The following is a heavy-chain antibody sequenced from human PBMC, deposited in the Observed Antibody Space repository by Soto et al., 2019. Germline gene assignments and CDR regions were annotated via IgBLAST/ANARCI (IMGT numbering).Heavy chain of an antibody. J-gene: IGHJ6*02. V-gene: IGHV4-31*03. CDR2: IYYSGST. CDR3: ARVDSSGYYGDYYYGMDV. Sequence: SETLSLTCTFSGGSISSGGYYWSWIRQHPGKGLEWNGYIYYSGSTYYNPSLKSRVTISVDTSKNQCSLKLSSVTAADTAVYYCARVDSSGYYGDYYYGMDVWGQGTTVTVSS. CDR1: GGSISSGGYY. D-gene: IGHD3-22*01.